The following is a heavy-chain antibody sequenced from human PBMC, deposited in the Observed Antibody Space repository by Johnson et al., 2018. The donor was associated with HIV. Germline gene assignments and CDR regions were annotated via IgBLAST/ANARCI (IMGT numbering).Heavy chain of an antibody. CDR2: ISSSGVST. V-gene: IGHV3-23*04. Sequence: VQLVESGGGLVKPGGSLRLSCAASGFTCDDYGMSWVRQAPGTGLEWVSSISSSGVSTYYADSVKGRFTISRDNSKNTLYLQMNSLRAEDTAVYYCARVTMIVVVMQAFDIWGQGTMVTVSS. CDR3: ARVTMIVVVMQAFDI. J-gene: IGHJ3*02. CDR1: GFTCDDYG. D-gene: IGHD3-22*01.